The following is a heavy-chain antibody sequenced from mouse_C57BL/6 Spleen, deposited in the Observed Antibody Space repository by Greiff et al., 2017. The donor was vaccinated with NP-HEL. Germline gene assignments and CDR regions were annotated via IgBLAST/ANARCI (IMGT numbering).Heavy chain of an antibody. D-gene: IGHD2-2*01. CDR2: IRNKANGYTT. CDR1: GFTFTDYY. CDR3: ARYENQNGYNYFDY. J-gene: IGHJ2*01. V-gene: IGHV7-3*01. Sequence: EVQGVESGGGLVQPGGSLSLSCAASGFTFTDYYMSWVRQPPGKALEWLGFIRNKANGYTTEYSASVKGRFTISRDNSQSILYLQMNALRAEDSATYYCARYENQNGYNYFDYWGQGTTLTVSS.